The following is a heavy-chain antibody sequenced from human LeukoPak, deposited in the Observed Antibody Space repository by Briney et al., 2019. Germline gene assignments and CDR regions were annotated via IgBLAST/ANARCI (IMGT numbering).Heavy chain of an antibody. CDR1: GGTFSSYA. CDR3: ARAIAAAGYFDY. V-gene: IGHV1-69*05. Sequence: PVKVSCKASGGTFSSYAISWVRQAPGQGREWMGRIIPIFGTANYAQKFQGRVTITTDESTSTAYMELSSLRSEDTAVYYCARAIAAAGYFDYWGQGTLVTVSS. CDR2: IIPIFGTA. D-gene: IGHD6-13*01. J-gene: IGHJ4*02.